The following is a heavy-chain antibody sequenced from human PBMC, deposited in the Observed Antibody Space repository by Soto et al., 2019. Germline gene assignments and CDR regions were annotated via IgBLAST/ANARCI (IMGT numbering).Heavy chain of an antibody. CDR1: GGTFSSYA. CDR2: IIPIFGTA. CDR3: AGAIFGVVTYNWFDP. Sequence: VKVSCKASGGTFSSYAISWVRQAPGQGLEWMGGIIPIFGTANYAQKFQGRVTITADESTSTAYMELSSLRSEDTAVYYCAGAIFGVVTYNWFDPWGQGTLVTVSS. D-gene: IGHD3-3*01. J-gene: IGHJ5*02. V-gene: IGHV1-69*13.